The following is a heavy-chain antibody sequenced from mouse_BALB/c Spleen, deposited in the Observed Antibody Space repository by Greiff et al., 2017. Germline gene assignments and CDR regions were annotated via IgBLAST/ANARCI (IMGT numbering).Heavy chain of an antibody. D-gene: IGHD2-14*01. Sequence: EVKLVESGPELVKPGASVKVSCKASGYAFTSYNMYWVKQSHGKSLEWIGYIDPYNGGTSYNQKFKGKATLTVDKSSSTAYMHLNSLTSEDSAVYYCARSNYRDYYAMDYWGQGTSVTVSS. J-gene: IGHJ4*01. CDR1: GYAFTSYN. CDR3: ARSNYRDYYAMDY. CDR2: IDPYNGGT. V-gene: IGHV1S135*01.